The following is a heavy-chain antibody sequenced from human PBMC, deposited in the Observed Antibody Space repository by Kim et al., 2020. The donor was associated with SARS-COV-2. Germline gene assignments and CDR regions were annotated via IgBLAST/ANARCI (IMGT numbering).Heavy chain of an antibody. CDR3: ARVKTGTTPWFDS. D-gene: IGHD1-1*01. Sequence: GGSLRRSCVASGFTFEHYYMSWVRQAPGKGLEWVANIMQDGSDKFYVDSVKGRFTISRDNAKRSLYLQLNSLRVEDTAMYYCARVKTGTTPWFDSWGLGTLVTVSS. CDR1: GFTFEHYY. J-gene: IGHJ5*01. V-gene: IGHV3-7*01. CDR2: IMQDGSDK.